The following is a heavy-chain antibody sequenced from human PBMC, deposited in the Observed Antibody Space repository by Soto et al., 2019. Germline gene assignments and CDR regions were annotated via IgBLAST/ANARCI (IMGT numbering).Heavy chain of an antibody. J-gene: IGHJ4*02. CDR3: TRQMGTGRFDY. CDR1: GYRFISYT. CDR2: ITPGNGHT. V-gene: IGHV1-3*01. Sequence: QVQVVQSGAEVREPGASVKVSCKDSGYRFISYTIHRVRQAPGQSREWMGWITPGNGHTKYSQKFQGRLTITRDTSASTVYMEMSSLRSEDTALYFCTRQMGTGRFDYWGPGNPVTVSS. D-gene: IGHD1-1*01.